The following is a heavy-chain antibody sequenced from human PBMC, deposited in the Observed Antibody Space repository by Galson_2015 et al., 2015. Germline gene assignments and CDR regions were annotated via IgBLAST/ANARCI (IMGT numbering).Heavy chain of an antibody. Sequence: SVKVSCKASGYTFTSYGISWVRQAPGQGLEWMGWISAYNGNTNYAQKLQGRVTMTTDTSTSIAYMELRSLRSDDTAVYYCARDPAGDLIAAAAGINFDYWGQGTLVTVSS. CDR1: GYTFTSYG. J-gene: IGHJ4*02. CDR2: ISAYNGNT. D-gene: IGHD6-13*01. CDR3: ARDPAGDLIAAAAGINFDY. V-gene: IGHV1-18*01.